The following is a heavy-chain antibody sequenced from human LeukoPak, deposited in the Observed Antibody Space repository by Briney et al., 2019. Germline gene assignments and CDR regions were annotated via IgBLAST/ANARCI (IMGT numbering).Heavy chain of an antibody. V-gene: IGHV1-18*01. CDR1: GYTFTNYG. D-gene: IGHD6-19*01. Sequence: ASVKVSCKASGYTFTNYGVSWVRQAPGQGLEWMGWISAYNGNTDYAQKFQGRVTMTTDTSTSTAYMELRSLRSDDTAAYYCAKESRGWYFDYWGQGTLVTVSS. CDR3: AKESRGWYFDY. CDR2: ISAYNGNT. J-gene: IGHJ4*02.